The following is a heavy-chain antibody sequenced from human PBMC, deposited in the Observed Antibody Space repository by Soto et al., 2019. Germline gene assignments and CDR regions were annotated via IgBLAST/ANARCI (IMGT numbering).Heavy chain of an antibody. Sequence: QVQLVQSGAQVKKPGSSVKVSCKASGDTFSNFSFSWVRQAPGQGLEWMGRIVPGFGTADYAQDFQDRVTITADESTTTVYMEVSSLISDDTAMYYCARGRGEDYGDHTFDHWGQGTLITVSS. CDR2: IVPGFGTA. J-gene: IGHJ4*02. V-gene: IGHV1-69*01. CDR1: GDTFSNFS. D-gene: IGHD3-10*01. CDR3: ARGRGEDYGDHTFDH.